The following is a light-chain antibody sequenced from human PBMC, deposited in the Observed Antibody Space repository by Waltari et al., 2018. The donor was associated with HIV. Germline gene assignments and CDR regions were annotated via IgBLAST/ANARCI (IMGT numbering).Light chain of an antibody. CDR2: KDT. CDR3: QSADSSGGFRV. CDR1: SWSGQS. V-gene: IGLV3-25*03. J-gene: IGLJ3*02. Sequence: SYELTQPPSVSVSPGQTATITCSGDSWSGQSAYWYQQKPGQAPVAIIYKDTERPSGIPERFSGSSSGTTVTLIISEAQTEDEADYYCQSADSSGGFRVFGGGTRLSVL.